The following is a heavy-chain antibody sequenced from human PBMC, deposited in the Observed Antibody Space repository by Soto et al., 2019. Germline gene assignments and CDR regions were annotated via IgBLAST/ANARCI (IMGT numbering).Heavy chain of an antibody. J-gene: IGHJ1*01. CDR2: ILPIFGTP. CDR1: GGTFSNSS. Sequence: SVNVSFKATGGTFSNSSIIWVRQAPGQWLEWMGGILPIFGTPNYAHKFQGRLTISADEFSSTAYMELNILRSEDTDVYYCSTPAEELDTAMLKGIAHW. D-gene: IGHD5-18*01. V-gene: IGHV1-69*13. CDR3: STPAEELDTAMLKGIAH.